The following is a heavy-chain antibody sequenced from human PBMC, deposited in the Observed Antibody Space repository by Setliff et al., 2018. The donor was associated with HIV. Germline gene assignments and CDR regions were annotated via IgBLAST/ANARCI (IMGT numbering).Heavy chain of an antibody. CDR3: ARDWRSGYDLNLDN. V-gene: IGHV3-21*01. CDR2: ISIGSGGAI. D-gene: IGHD5-12*01. J-gene: IGHJ4*02. Sequence: GGSLRLSCAASGFTFRNYKFNWVRQAPGRGLEWVSSISIGSGGAIYYADSVKGRFTISRDNAKNSLYLQMNSLRAEDTAMYYGARDWRSGYDLNLDNWGQGTLVTVSS. CDR1: GFTFRNYK.